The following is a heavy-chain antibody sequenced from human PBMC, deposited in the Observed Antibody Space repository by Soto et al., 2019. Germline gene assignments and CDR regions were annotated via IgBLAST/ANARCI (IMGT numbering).Heavy chain of an antibody. CDR3: ARDESWQDLVWWFAP. Sequence: ASVKVSCKASGYRFTSHYIHWVRQAPGQGLEWMGTISPSGDNTGYAQKFQGRVTMTTDTSTSTVYMELTSLRSEDTAIYYCARDESWQDLVWWFAPWGQGTLVTVSS. CDR2: ISPSGDNT. D-gene: IGHD3-16*01. J-gene: IGHJ5*02. V-gene: IGHV1-46*03. CDR1: GYRFTSHY.